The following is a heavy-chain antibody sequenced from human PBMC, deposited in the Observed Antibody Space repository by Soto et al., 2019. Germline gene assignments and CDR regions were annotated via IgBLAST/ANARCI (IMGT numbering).Heavy chain of an antibody. CDR3: ARRAYCGYDPRWYFDL. D-gene: IGHD5-12*01. CDR2: IIPIFGTA. CDR1: GGTFSSYA. Sequence: QVQLVQSGAEVKKPGSSVKVSCKASGGTFSSYAISWVRQAPGQGLEWMGGIIPIFGTANYAQKFQGRVTITADESTSTAYMELSSVRSEDTAVYYCARRAYCGYDPRWYFDLWGRGTLVTVSS. V-gene: IGHV1-69*12. J-gene: IGHJ2*01.